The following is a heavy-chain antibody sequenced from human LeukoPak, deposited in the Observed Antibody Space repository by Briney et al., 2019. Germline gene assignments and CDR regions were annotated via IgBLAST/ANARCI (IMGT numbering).Heavy chain of an antibody. V-gene: IGHV3-23*01. D-gene: IGHD3-3*01. CDR2: ISGSGDST. Sequence: QPGGSLRLSCAASGFTFSSYAMSWVRQAPGKGLEWVSAISGSGDSTYYADSVKGRFTISRDNSKNTLYMQLTTLRVEDTAVYYCAKGGWSGSPLNWFDPWGQGTLVTVSS. J-gene: IGHJ5*02. CDR1: GFTFSSYA. CDR3: AKGGWSGSPLNWFDP.